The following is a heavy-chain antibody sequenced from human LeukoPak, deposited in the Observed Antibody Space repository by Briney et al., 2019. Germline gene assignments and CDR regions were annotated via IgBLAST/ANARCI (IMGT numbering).Heavy chain of an antibody. V-gene: IGHV4-59*12. CDR3: ARVTYSNSSISLDAFDI. J-gene: IGHJ3*02. CDR2: IYYSGST. CDR1: GGSISSYY. D-gene: IGHD4-11*01. Sequence: SETLSLTCTVSGGSISSYYWSWIRQPPGKGLEWIGYIYYSGSTNYNPSLKSRVTISVDTSKNQFSLKLSSVTAADTAVYYCARVTYSNSSISLDAFDIWGQGTMVTVSS.